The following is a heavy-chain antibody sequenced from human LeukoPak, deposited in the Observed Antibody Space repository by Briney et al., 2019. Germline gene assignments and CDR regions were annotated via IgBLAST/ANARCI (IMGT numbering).Heavy chain of an antibody. CDR3: ARENGLDY. CDR2: IKYDGSDK. D-gene: IGHD2-8*01. J-gene: IGHJ4*02. CDR1: GFTIRSYW. V-gene: IGHV3-7*04. Sequence: GGSLRLSCAASGFTIRSYWMNRVRQAPGKGLEWVANIKYDGSDKYYVDSVKGRFTISRDNAKNSLYLQMNSLRVEDTAIYYCARENGLDYWGQGTLVTVSS.